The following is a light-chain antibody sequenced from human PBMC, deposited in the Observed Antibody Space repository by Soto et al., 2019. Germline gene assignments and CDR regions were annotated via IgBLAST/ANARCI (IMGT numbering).Light chain of an antibody. V-gene: IGLV2-11*01. CDR1: SSDVGAYDY. J-gene: IGLJ1*01. CDR3: CSYAGTYTYV. Sequence: QSALTQPASVSGSPGQSITISCTGTSSDVGAYDYVSWYQHHPGKAPKLLIYDVNKRPSGVPDRFSGSKSGSTASLTISGLQSEDEADYFCCSYAGTYTYVFGTGTKLTVL. CDR2: DVN.